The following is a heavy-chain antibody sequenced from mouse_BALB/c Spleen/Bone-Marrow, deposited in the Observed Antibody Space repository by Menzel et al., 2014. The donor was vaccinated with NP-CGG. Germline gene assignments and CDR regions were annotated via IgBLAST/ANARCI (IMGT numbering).Heavy chain of an antibody. Sequence: QVQLQQPGPELVKPGASVKMSCKASGYTFTDSVISWVKQRTGQGLAWIGEIYPGSGSTYYNEKFKGKATLTADKSSNTAYMQISSLASEDSAVYFCARERSDGYWYFDVWGAGTTVTVSS. CDR1: GYTFTDSV. V-gene: IGHV1-77*01. J-gene: IGHJ1*01. CDR2: IYPGSGST. D-gene: IGHD2-3*01. CDR3: ARERSDGYWYFDV.